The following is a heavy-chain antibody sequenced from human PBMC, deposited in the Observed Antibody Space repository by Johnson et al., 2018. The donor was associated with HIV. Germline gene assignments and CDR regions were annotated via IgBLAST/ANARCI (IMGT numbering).Heavy chain of an antibody. D-gene: IGHD6-6*01. CDR2: INWNGGST. CDR1: GFTFDDYG. J-gene: IGHJ3*02. CDR3: ARDGVGYSSLKDAFDI. V-gene: IGHV3-20*04. Sequence: VQLVESGGGVVRPGGSLRLSCAASGFTFDDYGMSWVRQAPGKGLEWVSGINWNGGSTGYAESVKGRFTISRDNSKNTLSLQMNSLRPEDAAMYYCARDGVGYSSLKDAFDIWGQGTMVTVSS.